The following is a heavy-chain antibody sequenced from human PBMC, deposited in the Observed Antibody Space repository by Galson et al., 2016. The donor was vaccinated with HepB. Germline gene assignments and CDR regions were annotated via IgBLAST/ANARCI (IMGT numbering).Heavy chain of an antibody. CDR2: ISSDGSDK. CDR3: ARQGVGASFDY. D-gene: IGHD1-26*01. CDR1: GFTFSTYT. V-gene: IGHV3-30-3*01. Sequence: SLRLSCAASGFTFSTYTMHWVRQAPGKGLEWLAVISSDGSDKYYADPVRGRFTISRDNSKNTVYLQMNSLRHEDTAVYYCARQGVGASFDYWGQGTLVTVSS. J-gene: IGHJ4*02.